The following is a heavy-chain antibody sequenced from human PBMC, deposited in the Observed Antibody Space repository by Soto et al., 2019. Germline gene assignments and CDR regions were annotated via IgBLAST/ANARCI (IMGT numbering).Heavy chain of an antibody. Sequence: QVRLVQSGAEVKKPGASVQVSCKASGYTFTSYDIHWVRQATGQGREWMWWMNPNSGNTGYAEKFQGRVTMTGNTAISTEYMELSSLRSEDTAVYYCARGRRSITIFGVVKNNWFYPWGQGTLVTVSS. CDR3: ARGRRSITIFGVVKNNWFYP. V-gene: IGHV1-8*01. D-gene: IGHD3-3*01. CDR2: MNPNSGNT. J-gene: IGHJ5*01. CDR1: GYTFTSYD.